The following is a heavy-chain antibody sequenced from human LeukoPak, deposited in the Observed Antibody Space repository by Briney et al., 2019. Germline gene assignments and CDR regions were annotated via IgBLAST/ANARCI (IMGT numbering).Heavy chain of an antibody. J-gene: IGHJ4*02. Sequence: GASVKVSCKASGYTFTSHYMHWVRQAPGQGLEWMGTINPSGGSTTYAQKFQGRVTMTRDTSISTVYVELSGLRSDDTAVYFCARSGWFGELSDHWGQGTLVTVSS. V-gene: IGHV1-46*01. D-gene: IGHD3-10*01. CDR1: GYTFTSHY. CDR3: ARSGWFGELSDH. CDR2: INPSGGST.